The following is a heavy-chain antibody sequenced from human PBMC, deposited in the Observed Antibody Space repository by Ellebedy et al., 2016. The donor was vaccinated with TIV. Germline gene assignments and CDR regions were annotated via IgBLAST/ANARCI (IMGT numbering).Heavy chain of an antibody. CDR1: GGTFSSYG. D-gene: IGHD4-23*01. CDR2: SIPVLGKA. J-gene: IGHJ4*02. Sequence: AASVKVSCKASGGTFSSYGISWVRHAPGQGLEWMGGSIPVLGKANYAQKFQGRVTITADESTSTAYMELSSLRSEDTAVYYCARVGNYYGGNPSYYFDYWGQGTLVTVSS. V-gene: IGHV1-69*10. CDR3: ARVGNYYGGNPSYYFDY.